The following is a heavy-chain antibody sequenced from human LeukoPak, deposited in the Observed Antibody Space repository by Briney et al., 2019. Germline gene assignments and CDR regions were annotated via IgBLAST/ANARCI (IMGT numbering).Heavy chain of an antibody. CDR2: IYSGGST. CDR3: AREVVGVGDFDY. D-gene: IGHD2-15*01. V-gene: IGHV3-66*01. Sequence: GSLRLSCAVSGFTVSSNYMSWVRQAPGKGLEWVSVIYSGGSTYYADSVKGRFTISRDNSKNTQYLQMNSLRAEDTAVYYCAREVVGVGDFDYWGQGTLVTVSS. J-gene: IGHJ4*02. CDR1: GFTVSSNY.